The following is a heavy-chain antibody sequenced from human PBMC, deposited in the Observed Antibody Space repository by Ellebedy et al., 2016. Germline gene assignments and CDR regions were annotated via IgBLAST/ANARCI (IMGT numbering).Heavy chain of an antibody. CDR1: GASISSSSYT. CDR2: IYRSGTT. V-gene: IGHV4-39*02. D-gene: IGHD3-22*01. Sequence: SETLSLXXTVSGASISSSSYTWGWIRQPPGKGLQWIGSIYRSGTTYYNPSLKSRVTISVETSKNNFSLKLTSVTAADTAVYYCARGAFDISGYPLVDFDYWGQGTLVTVSS. J-gene: IGHJ4*02. CDR3: ARGAFDISGYPLVDFDY.